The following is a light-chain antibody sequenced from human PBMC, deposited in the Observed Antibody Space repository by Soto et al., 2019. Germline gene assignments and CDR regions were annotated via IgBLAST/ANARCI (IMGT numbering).Light chain of an antibody. CDR2: KAS. CDR3: QQYNSYWT. J-gene: IGKJ1*01. Sequence: DLEMSQGPSTRCATVGDSVAKAWRASQSISSWLAWYQQKPGKAPNLLIYKASSLEGGVPSRFSGSGSGTEYTLTISSLQPEYFATYYCQQYNSYWTFGQGTKVEIK. V-gene: IGKV1-5*03. CDR1: QSISSW.